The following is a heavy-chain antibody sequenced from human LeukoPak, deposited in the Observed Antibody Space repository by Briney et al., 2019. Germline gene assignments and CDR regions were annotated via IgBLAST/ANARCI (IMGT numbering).Heavy chain of an antibody. CDR2: INHSGST. J-gene: IGHJ3*02. Sequence: PSETLSLTCAVYGGSFSGYYWSWIRQPPGKGLEWIGEINHSGSTNYNPSLKSRVTISVDTSKNQFSLKLSSVTAADTAVYYCASHHERYSSGWSPHYAFDIWGQGTMVTGSS. V-gene: IGHV4-34*01. CDR3: ASHHERYSSGWSPHYAFDI. D-gene: IGHD6-19*01. CDR1: GGSFSGYY.